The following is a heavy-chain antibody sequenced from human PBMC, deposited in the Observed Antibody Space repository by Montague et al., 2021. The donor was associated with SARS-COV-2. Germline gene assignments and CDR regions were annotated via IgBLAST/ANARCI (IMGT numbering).Heavy chain of an antibody. CDR1: GFTYSKYG. CDR3: VGDPGDRDSFDY. CDR2: IWNDGSKK. Sequence: SLRLSCAASGFTYSKYGVHWVRQAPGKGLEWVAAIWNDGSKKYHADSVKGRFTISRDNSDNMLYLQMDCLRAEDAAVYYCVGDPGDRDSFDYWGQGTQVTVSS. V-gene: IGHV3-33*01. J-gene: IGHJ4*02. D-gene: IGHD7-27*01.